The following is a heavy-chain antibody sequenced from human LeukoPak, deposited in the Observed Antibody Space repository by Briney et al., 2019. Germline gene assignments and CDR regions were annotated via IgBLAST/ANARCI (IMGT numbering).Heavy chain of an antibody. CDR2: IIPIFGTA. Sequence: ASVKVSCKASGGTFSSYAISWVRQAPGQGLEWMGGIIPIFGTANYAQKFQGRVTITTDESTSTAYMELSSLRSEDTAVYYCARARAGGGFWSGYPNWFDPWGQGTLVTVSS. V-gene: IGHV1-69*05. J-gene: IGHJ5*02. D-gene: IGHD3-3*01. CDR3: ARARAGGGFWSGYPNWFDP. CDR1: GGTFSSYA.